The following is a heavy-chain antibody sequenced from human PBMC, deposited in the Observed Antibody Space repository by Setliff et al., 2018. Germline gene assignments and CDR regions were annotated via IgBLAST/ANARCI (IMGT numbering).Heavy chain of an antibody. CDR1: GGTFSSYG. CDR2: IIPIFGTA. V-gene: IGHV1-69*13. D-gene: IGHD1-26*01. J-gene: IGHJ4*02. Sequence: SVKVSCKASGGTFSSYGISWVRQAPGQGLEWMGGIIPIFGTANYAQKFQGRVTITADESTSTAYMELSSLRSEDTAVYYCARVSRTIVGARGFDYWGQGTLVTGS. CDR3: ARVSRTIVGARGFDY.